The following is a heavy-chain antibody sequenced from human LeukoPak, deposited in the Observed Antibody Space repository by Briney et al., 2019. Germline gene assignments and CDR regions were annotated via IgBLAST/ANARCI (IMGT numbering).Heavy chain of an antibody. CDR3: AKDPPIVVVIIPFDY. CDR1: GFTFSSYG. V-gene: IGHV3-30*02. J-gene: IGHJ4*02. CDR2: IRYDGSNK. D-gene: IGHD3-22*01. Sequence: GGSLRLSCAASGFTFSSYGMHWVRQAPGKGLEWVAFIRYDGSNKYYADSVKGRFTISRDNSKNTLYLQMNSLRAEDTAVYYCAKDPPIVVVIIPFDYWGQGTLVTVSS.